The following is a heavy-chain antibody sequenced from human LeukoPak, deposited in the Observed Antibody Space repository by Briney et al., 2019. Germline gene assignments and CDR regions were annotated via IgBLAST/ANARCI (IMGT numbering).Heavy chain of an antibody. J-gene: IGHJ6*03. Sequence: PGGSLRLSCAASGLTFDDYGMSWVRPAPGKGLEWVSGINWNGGSTGYADSVEGLFTIFRDNAKNSLYLQMNSLRAEDTALYYCAREQYQLLYGYYYMDVWGKGTTVTVSS. CDR2: INWNGGST. D-gene: IGHD2-2*02. V-gene: IGHV3-20*04. CDR3: AREQYQLLYGYYYMDV. CDR1: GLTFDDYG.